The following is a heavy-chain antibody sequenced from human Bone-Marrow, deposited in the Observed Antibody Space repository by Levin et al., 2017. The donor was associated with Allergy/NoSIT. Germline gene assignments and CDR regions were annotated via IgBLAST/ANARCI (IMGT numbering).Heavy chain of an antibody. CDR1: GFMFSRYW. D-gene: IGHD6-13*01. V-gene: IGHV3-7*04. Sequence: GGSLRLSCAASGFMFSRYWMSWVRQAPGKGLEWVANIKEDGSEKYYVDSVKGRFTISRDNANNSLYLQMTSLGAEDTAVYYCARDFRASGYSSNSYWGQGTLVTVSS. CDR3: ARDFRASGYSSNSY. J-gene: IGHJ4*02. CDR2: IKEDGSEK.